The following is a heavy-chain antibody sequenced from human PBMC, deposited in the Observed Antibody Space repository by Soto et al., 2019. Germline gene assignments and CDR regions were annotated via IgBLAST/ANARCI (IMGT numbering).Heavy chain of an antibody. CDR3: ARGLTTATTVRYFDY. Sequence: SETLSLTCAVYGGSFSGYYWSWIRQPPGKGLEWIGEINHSGSTNYNPSLKSRVTISVDTSKNQFSLKLSSVTAADTAVYYCARGLTTATTVRYFDYWGQGALVTVSS. CDR1: GGSFSGYY. J-gene: IGHJ4*02. D-gene: IGHD4-17*01. CDR2: INHSGST. V-gene: IGHV4-34*01.